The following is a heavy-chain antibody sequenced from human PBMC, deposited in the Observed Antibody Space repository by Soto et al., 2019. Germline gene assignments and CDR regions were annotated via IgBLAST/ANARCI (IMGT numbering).Heavy chain of an antibody. Sequence: SETLSLTCTVSGGSISSYYWSWIRQPPGKGLEWIGYIYYSGSTNYNPSLKSRVTISVDTSKNQFSLKLSSVTAADTAVYYCARGPTVVTREGWFDPWGQGTLVTVSS. V-gene: IGHV4-59*01. CDR2: IYYSGST. CDR3: ARGPTVVTREGWFDP. CDR1: GGSISSYY. J-gene: IGHJ5*02. D-gene: IGHD4-17*01.